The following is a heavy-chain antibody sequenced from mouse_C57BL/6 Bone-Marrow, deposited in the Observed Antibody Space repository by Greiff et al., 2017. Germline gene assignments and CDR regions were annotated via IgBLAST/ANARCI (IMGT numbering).Heavy chain of an antibody. D-gene: IGHD3-3*01. CDR2: IHPSDSDP. Sequence: QVQLQQPGAELVKPGASVKVSCKASGYTFTSYWMHWVKQRPGQGLEWIGRIHPSDSDPNYNQKFTGKATLTVDKSSSTAYMQLSSLTSEDSAVYYGATGTGRAWFAYWGQGTLVTVS. CDR3: ATGTGRAWFAY. V-gene: IGHV1-74*01. J-gene: IGHJ3*01. CDR1: GYTFTSYW.